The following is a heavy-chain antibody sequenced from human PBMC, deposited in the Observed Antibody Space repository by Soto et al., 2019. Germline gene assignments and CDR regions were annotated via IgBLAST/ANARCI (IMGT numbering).Heavy chain of an antibody. CDR1: GYSFTSYW. Sequence: PGESLKISCKGSGYSFTSYWISWVRQMPGKGLEWMGRIDPSDSYTNYSPSFQGHVTISADKSISTAYLQWSSLKASDTAMYYCARLAGYDILTGYYKRFDPWGQGTLITVSS. CDR2: IDPSDSYT. V-gene: IGHV5-10-1*01. CDR3: ARLAGYDILTGYYKRFDP. D-gene: IGHD3-9*01. J-gene: IGHJ5*02.